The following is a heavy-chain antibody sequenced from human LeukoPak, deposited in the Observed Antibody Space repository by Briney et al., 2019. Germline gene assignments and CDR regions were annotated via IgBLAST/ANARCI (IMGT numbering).Heavy chain of an antibody. CDR3: ASVKSSGKNWCDS. V-gene: IGHV4-59*01. J-gene: IGHJ5*01. Sequence: KPSETLSLTCTVSGGSIDSNSCTWIRQPPGKGLEWIGYIYYSGTTNYNPSLKSRVTMSVDMSKNQFSLELSSVTAADTAVYYCASVKSSGKNWCDSRVQGTLVTVSS. D-gene: IGHD6-25*01. CDR1: GGSIDSNS. CDR2: IYYSGTT.